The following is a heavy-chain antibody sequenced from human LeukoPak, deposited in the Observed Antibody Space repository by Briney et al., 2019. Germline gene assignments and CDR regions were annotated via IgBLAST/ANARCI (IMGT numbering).Heavy chain of an antibody. CDR1: GFTFSSYS. J-gene: IGHJ4*02. D-gene: IGHD3-10*01. Sequence: GGSLRLSCAASGFTFSSYSMNWVRQAPGKGLEWVSSISSSSSYIYYADSVKGRFTISRDNAKNSLYLQMNSLRAEDTALYYCAKDLEDGSGSKQFDYWGQGTLVTVSS. V-gene: IGHV3-21*04. CDR3: AKDLEDGSGSKQFDY. CDR2: ISSSSSYI.